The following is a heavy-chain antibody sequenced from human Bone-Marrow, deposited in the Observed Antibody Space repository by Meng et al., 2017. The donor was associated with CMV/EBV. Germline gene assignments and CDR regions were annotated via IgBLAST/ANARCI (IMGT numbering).Heavy chain of an antibody. V-gene: IGHV4-30-4*08. D-gene: IGHD3-22*01. CDR1: GGSISSGDYY. CDR3: ARDMGSSGYYGNNWFDP. Sequence: GQRQGSGPRLVTPSQTLPLTCTFSGGSISSGDYYWSWIPQPPGKGLEWIGYIYYSGSTYYNPSLKSRVTISVDTSKNQFSLKLSSVTAADTAVYYCARDMGSSGYYGNNWFDPWGQGTLVTVSS. J-gene: IGHJ5*02. CDR2: IYYSGST.